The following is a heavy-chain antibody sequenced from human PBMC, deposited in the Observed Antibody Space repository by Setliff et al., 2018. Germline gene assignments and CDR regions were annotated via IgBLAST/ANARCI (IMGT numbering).Heavy chain of an antibody. V-gene: IGHV3-11*01. D-gene: IGHD3-9*01. CDR2: ISSSSSSDSTI. J-gene: IGHJ4*02. CDR1: GFTFSDYY. Sequence: CAASGFTFSDYYMSWIRQAPGKGLEWVSYISSSSSSDSTIYYADSVKGRFTISRDNAKNSLYLQMNSLRAEDTAVYYCARVDDTAEGDWGQGTLVTVSS. CDR3: ARVDDTAEGD.